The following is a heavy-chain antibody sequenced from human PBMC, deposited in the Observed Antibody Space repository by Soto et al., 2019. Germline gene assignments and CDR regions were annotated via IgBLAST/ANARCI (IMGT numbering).Heavy chain of an antibody. Sequence: PSETPSLTCAVYGGSFSGYYWSWIRQPPGKGLEWIGEINHSGSTNYNPSLKSRVTISVDTSKNQFSLKLSSVTAADTAVYYCARGVRSYYDFWSGYKQQYYYYYGMDVWGQGTTVTVSS. V-gene: IGHV4-34*01. CDR2: INHSGST. CDR3: ARGVRSYYDFWSGYKQQYYYYYGMDV. J-gene: IGHJ6*02. CDR1: GGSFSGYY. D-gene: IGHD3-3*01.